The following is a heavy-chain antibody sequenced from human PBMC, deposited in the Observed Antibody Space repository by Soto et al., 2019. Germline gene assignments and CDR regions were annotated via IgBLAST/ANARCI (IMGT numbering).Heavy chain of an antibody. J-gene: IGHJ5*02. CDR2: IYYSGST. D-gene: IGHD3-3*01. V-gene: IGHV4-61*01. Sequence: SETLSLTCTVSCGSVSSGSYYWSWIRQPPGKGLEWIGYIYYSGSTNYNPSLKSRVTISVDTSKNQFSLKLSSVTAADTAVYYCARMVVTIFGVVIGCNWLDPWGQGTLVTFYS. CDR3: ARMVVTIFGVVIGCNWLDP. CDR1: CGSVSSGSYY.